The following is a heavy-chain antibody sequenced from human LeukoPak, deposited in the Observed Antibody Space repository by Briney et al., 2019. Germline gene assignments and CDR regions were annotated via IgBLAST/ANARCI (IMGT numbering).Heavy chain of an antibody. V-gene: IGHV3-30-3*01. CDR2: ISYGGSNK. CDR1: GFTFSSYA. J-gene: IGHJ5*02. D-gene: IGHD3-10*01. Sequence: GGSLRLSCAASGFTFSSYAMHWVRQAPGKGLEWVAVISYGGSNKYYADSVKGRFTISRDNSKNTLYLQMNSLRAEDTAVYYCARDFHGSGSYPWFDPWGQGTLVTVSS. CDR3: ARDFHGSGSYPWFDP.